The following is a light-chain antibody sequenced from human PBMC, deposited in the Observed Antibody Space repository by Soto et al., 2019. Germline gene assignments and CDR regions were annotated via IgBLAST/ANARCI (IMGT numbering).Light chain of an antibody. CDR2: GAS. CDR3: QQYSNWPSVT. Sequence: ETVMTQSPATLSVSPGERATLSCRASQSVGSKVAWYQQKPGQAPSLLIYGASTRASGIPRRFSGSGAGTEFTLTISRLQSEDFGGSYCQQYSNWPSVTFGGGTKVDIK. V-gene: IGKV3-15*01. CDR1: QSVGSK. J-gene: IGKJ4*01.